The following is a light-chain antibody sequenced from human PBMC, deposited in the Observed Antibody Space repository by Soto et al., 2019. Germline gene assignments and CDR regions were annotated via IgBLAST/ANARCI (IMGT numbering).Light chain of an antibody. CDR1: QSISPY. CDR3: QQSDSPPYT. V-gene: IGKV1-39*01. J-gene: IGKJ2*01. CDR2: AAS. Sequence: DIQMTQSPSSLSASVGDRVTITCRASQSISPYLNWYQHIPGKAPKLLISAASSLQSGVPSRFSGSGSGTEFTVTIRSLQPEGSATYYCQQSDSPPYTFGQGPKLEIK.